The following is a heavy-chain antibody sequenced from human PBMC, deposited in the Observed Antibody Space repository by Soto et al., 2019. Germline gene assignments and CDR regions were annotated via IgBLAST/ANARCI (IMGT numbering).Heavy chain of an antibody. CDR2: IIPIFGTA. Sequence: QVQLVQSGAEVKKPGSSVKVSCKASGGTFSSYSINWVRQAPGQGLEWMGEIIPIFGTANYAQKVQGRVTITADESPSTAYMELSSLRSEDTAVYYCARDGGRHSGGIDYWGQGTLVTVSS. J-gene: IGHJ4*02. CDR3: ARDGGRHSGGIDY. D-gene: IGHD1-26*01. CDR1: GGTFSSYS. V-gene: IGHV1-69*01.